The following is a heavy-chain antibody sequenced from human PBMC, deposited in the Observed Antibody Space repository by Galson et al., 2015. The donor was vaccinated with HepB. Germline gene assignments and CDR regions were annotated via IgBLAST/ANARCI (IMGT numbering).Heavy chain of an antibody. J-gene: IGHJ5*02. Sequence: SLRLSCAGSGFTFSSYWMSWVRQAPGKGLEFVANIKEDGSEKQYVDSVRGRFTISRDNVKKSMYLQMNSLRVDDTGTYYCARGFRAWGQGILVTVAS. CDR3: ARGFRA. V-gene: IGHV3-7*01. CDR1: GFTFSSYW. CDR2: IKEDGSEK.